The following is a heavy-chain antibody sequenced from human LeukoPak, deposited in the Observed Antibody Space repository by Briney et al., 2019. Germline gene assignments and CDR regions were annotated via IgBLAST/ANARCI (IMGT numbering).Heavy chain of an antibody. CDR2: ISSSGSTI. J-gene: IGHJ4*02. CDR1: GFTFSSYE. V-gene: IGHV3-48*03. CDR3: AKDLRSSGWHHYQFDY. Sequence: PGGSLRLSCAASGFTFSSYEMNWVRQAPGKGLEWVSYISSSGSTIYYADSVKGRFTISRDNSKNTLYLQMNSLRAEDTAVYYCAKDLRSSGWHHYQFDYWGQGTLVTVSS. D-gene: IGHD6-19*01.